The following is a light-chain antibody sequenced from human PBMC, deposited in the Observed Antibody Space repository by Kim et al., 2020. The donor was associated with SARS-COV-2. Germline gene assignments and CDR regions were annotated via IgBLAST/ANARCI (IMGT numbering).Light chain of an antibody. Sequence: PGERVTLSCRASQSVSSSYLTWYQQKPGQAPRLLIYGASTRATGIPARFSGSGSGTDFTLTISSLQPEDFAVYYCQQDYNLPLTFGGGTKVEI. CDR3: QQDYNLPLT. J-gene: IGKJ4*01. V-gene: IGKV3D-7*01. CDR1: QSVSSSY. CDR2: GAS.